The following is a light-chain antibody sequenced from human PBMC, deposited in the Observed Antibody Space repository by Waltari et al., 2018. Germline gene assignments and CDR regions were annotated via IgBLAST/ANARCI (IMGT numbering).Light chain of an antibody. CDR2: DAS. J-gene: IGKJ4*01. CDR1: ESISSF. Sequence: EIVLTQSPATLSLSPGERATLSCRASESISSFLAWYQQKPCQAPRLLISDASNRATGIPARFSGRGSGTDFTLTISSLEFGDLGVYYCQQRHKWPLTFGAGTKVEI. V-gene: IGKV3-11*01. CDR3: QQRHKWPLT.